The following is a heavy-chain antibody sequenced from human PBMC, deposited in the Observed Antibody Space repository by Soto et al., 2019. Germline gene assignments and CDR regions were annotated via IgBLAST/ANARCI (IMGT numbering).Heavy chain of an antibody. CDR1: GASLSDNY. Sequence: SETLSLTCAVYGASLSDNYCSWLRQPQGQGLEWQGEIKHTGNTNSKPSLRTRVPDSIDTAKNQLSLNLRSLSAAHTASLDCGRGRSEFDAWGQGTPATVSS. D-gene: IGHD3-3*01. V-gene: IGHV4-34*01. CDR3: GRGRSEFDA. CDR2: IKHTGNT. J-gene: IGHJ5*02.